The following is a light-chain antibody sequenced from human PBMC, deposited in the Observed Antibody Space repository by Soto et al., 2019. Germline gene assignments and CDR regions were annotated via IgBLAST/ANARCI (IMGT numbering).Light chain of an antibody. CDR1: QSVSSSY. Sequence: PGERVTLSCRASQSVSSSYLTWYQQKPGQAPMLLIYGASTRATSIPARFSGSGSGTDFTLTISSLQPEDFAVYYCQQAYHTCPFGQGTNVDI. J-gene: IGKJ1*01. V-gene: IGKV3D-7*01. CDR3: QQAYHTCP. CDR2: GAS.